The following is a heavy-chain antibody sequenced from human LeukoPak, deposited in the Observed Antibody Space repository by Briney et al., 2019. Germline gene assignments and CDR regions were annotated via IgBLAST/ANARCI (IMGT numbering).Heavy chain of an antibody. Sequence: GGSLRLSCAASGFTFSSYAMHWVRQAPGKGLEWVAVISYDGSNKYYADSVKGRFTISRDNSKNTLYLQMNSLRAEDTAVYYCARDGGGSGYYNYWGQGTLVTVSS. CDR1: GFTFSSYA. CDR3: ARDGGGSGYYNY. CDR2: ISYDGSNK. D-gene: IGHD3-22*01. J-gene: IGHJ4*02. V-gene: IGHV3-30*04.